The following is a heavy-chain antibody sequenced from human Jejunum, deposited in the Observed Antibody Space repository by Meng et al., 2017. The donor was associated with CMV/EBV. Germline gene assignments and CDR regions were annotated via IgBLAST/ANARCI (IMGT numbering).Heavy chain of an antibody. V-gene: IGHV3-53*01. CDR2: IYADGST. CDR3: ARTVGYTYGLGN. CDR1: GFTVSSNY. D-gene: IGHD5-18*01. J-gene: IGHJ4*02. Sequence: EVQLVEAGGGLSQPGGSLRLSCAASGFTVSSNYMSWVRQAPGKGLEWVSHIYADGSTYYADSVKGRFTISRDNPKNTLYLQMNTLRAEDTAVFYCARTVGYTYGLGNWGQGTLVTVSS.